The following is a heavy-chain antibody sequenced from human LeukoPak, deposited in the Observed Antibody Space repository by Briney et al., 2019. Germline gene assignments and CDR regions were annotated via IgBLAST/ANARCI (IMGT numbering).Heavy chain of an antibody. CDR3: ATLGGLYYESHGYPDFDH. CDR2: INQSGST. D-gene: IGHD3-22*01. Sequence: SETLSLTCSVSGGSLSPYYWSWIRQPPGGGLEWLGEINQSGSTNYNPSLKSRVTLSVEKFKNQFSLEVTSVTAADTAIYYCATLGGLYYESHGYPDFDHWGQGTLVTVSS. V-gene: IGHV4-34*01. CDR1: GGSLSPYY. J-gene: IGHJ4*02.